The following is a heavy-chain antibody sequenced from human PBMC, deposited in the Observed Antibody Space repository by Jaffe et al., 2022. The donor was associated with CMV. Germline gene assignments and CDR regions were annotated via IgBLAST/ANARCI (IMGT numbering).Heavy chain of an antibody. CDR2: IYYSGST. Sequence: QVQLQESGPGLVKPSETLSLTCTVSGGSVSSGSYYWSWIRQPPGKGLEWIGYIYYSGSTNYNPSLKSRVTISVDTSKNQFSLKLSSVTAADTAVYYCARFPRDFWSGPAPYFDLWGRGTLVTVSS. CDR3: ARFPRDFWSGPAPYFDL. V-gene: IGHV4-61*01. J-gene: IGHJ2*01. D-gene: IGHD3-3*01. CDR1: GGSVSSGSYY.